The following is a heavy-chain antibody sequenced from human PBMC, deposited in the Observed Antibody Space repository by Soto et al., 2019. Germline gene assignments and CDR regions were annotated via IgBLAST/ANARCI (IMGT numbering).Heavy chain of an antibody. CDR1: GGSISSGGYY. Sequence: QVQLQESGPGLVKPSQTLSLTCTVSGGSISSGGYYWSWIRQHPGKGLEWIGHIYYSGNTYYNPSLKSRVTTSVDTSKNQFSLKVSSVTGADTAVYYCARGGGRDGYNPIDYWGQGTLVTVSS. CDR3: ARGGGRDGYNPIDY. D-gene: IGHD2-15*01. CDR2: IYYSGNT. V-gene: IGHV4-31*03. J-gene: IGHJ4*02.